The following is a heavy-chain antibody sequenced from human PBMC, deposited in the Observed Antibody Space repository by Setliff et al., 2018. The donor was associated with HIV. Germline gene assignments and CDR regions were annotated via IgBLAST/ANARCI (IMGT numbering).Heavy chain of an antibody. CDR3: AREGDCSGGSCYYYYGMDV. Sequence: ASVKVSCKASGGTFSSYAISWVRQAPGQGLEWMGGIIPIFGTANYAQKFQGRVTSTTDESTSTAYMELSSLRSEDTAVCYCAREGDCSGGSCYYYYGMDVWGQGTTVTVSS. CDR2: IIPIFGTA. J-gene: IGHJ6*02. D-gene: IGHD2-15*01. V-gene: IGHV1-69*05. CDR1: GGTFSSYA.